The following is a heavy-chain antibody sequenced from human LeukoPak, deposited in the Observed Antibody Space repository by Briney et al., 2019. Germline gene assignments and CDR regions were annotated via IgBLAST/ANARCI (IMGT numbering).Heavy chain of an antibody. D-gene: IGHD4-11*01. CDR1: GFTFSDYY. CDR3: ARGYSTAHYYYCYGMDV. J-gene: IGHJ6*02. CDR2: ISSNGSTI. Sequence: GGSLRLSCAASGFTFSDYYMSWIRQAPGKGLEWVSYISSNGSTIYYADSVKGRFTISRGNAKNSLYLQMYSLRAEDTAVYYCARGYSTAHYYYCYGMDVWGQGTTVTVSS. V-gene: IGHV3-11*01.